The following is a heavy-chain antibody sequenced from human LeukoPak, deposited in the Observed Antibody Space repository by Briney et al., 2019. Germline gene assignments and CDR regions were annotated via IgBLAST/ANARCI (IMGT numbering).Heavy chain of an antibody. CDR3: AGLESHYYDSSGYYYGLYFQH. D-gene: IGHD3-22*01. CDR1: GYNFITYG. Sequence: ASVKVSCKSSGYNFITYGVSWVRQAPGQGLEWMGWIGPHNGDTNYVDTNYAQRFQGRVTMTADTSTNTVYMEVRSLTSDDTAVYYCAGLESHYYDSSGYYYGLYFQHWGQGTLVTVSS. V-gene: IGHV1-18*04. CDR2: IGPHNGDTNYVDT. J-gene: IGHJ1*01.